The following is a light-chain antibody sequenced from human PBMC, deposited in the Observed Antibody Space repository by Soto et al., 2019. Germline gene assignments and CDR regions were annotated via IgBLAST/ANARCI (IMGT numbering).Light chain of an antibody. J-gene: IGLJ1*01. Sequence: QSVLTQPPSVSAAPGQKVTISCSGSSSNIGNNFVSWYQQLPGTAPKLLIYDNNKRDSGIPDRFSGSKSGTSATLGITGLQSGDGAEYYCGTWDSSLSAYVFGTGTKVTVL. V-gene: IGLV1-51*01. CDR1: SSNIGNNF. CDR3: GTWDSSLSAYV. CDR2: DNN.